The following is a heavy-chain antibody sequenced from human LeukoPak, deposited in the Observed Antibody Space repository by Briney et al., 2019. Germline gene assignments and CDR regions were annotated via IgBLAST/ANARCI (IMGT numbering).Heavy chain of an antibody. CDR1: GYTLTELS. Sequence: ASVKVSCKVSGYTLTELSMHWVRQAPGKGLEWWGGFDPEDGETIYAQKFQGGVTMTEDTSTDRAYMERSCLRSEDKAGYYCATAPARITIFGVVICGRGYMDVWGKGTTVTVSS. J-gene: IGHJ6*03. CDR3: ATAPARITIFGVVICGRGYMDV. D-gene: IGHD3-3*01. V-gene: IGHV1-24*01. CDR2: FDPEDGET.